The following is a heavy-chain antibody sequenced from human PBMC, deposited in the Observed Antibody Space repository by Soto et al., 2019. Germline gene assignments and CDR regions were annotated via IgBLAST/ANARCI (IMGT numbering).Heavy chain of an antibody. CDR2: IYYSGST. D-gene: IGHD3-10*02. CDR3: ARVVVRGVIIVYFDY. Sequence: QVQLQESGPGLVKPSQTLSLTCTVSGGSISSGGYYWSWIRQHPGKGLEWIGYIYYSGSTYYNPSLKSRVTIXXDXSXXQFSLKLSSVTAADTAVYYCARVVVRGVIIVYFDYWGQGTLVTVSS. CDR1: GGSISSGGYY. J-gene: IGHJ4*02. V-gene: IGHV4-31*03.